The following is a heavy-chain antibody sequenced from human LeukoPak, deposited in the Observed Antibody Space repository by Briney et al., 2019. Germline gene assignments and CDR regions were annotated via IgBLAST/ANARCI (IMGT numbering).Heavy chain of an antibody. Sequence: SETLSLTCTVSGGSISSGDYYWSWIRQPPGKGLEWIGYIYYSGSTYYNPSLKSRVTISVDTSKNQFSLKLSSVTAADTAVYYCASAVGAYHRPFDYWGQGTPVTVSS. D-gene: IGHD1-26*01. CDR1: GGSISSGDYY. CDR3: ASAVGAYHRPFDY. CDR2: IYYSGST. J-gene: IGHJ4*02. V-gene: IGHV4-30-4*01.